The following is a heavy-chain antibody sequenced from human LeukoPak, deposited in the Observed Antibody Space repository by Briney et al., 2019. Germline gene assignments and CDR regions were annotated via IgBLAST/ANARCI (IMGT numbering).Heavy chain of an antibody. CDR3: ARGSSSWYKTIDY. CDR1: GVTFSSYE. Sequence: GGSLRLSCAASGVTFSSYEMNWVRQAPGGGLEWVSYISSSGSTIYYADSVKGRFTISRDNAKNSLYLQMNSLRAEDTAVYYCARGSSSWYKTIDYWGQGTLVTVSS. D-gene: IGHD6-13*01. J-gene: IGHJ4*02. CDR2: ISSSGSTI. V-gene: IGHV3-48*03.